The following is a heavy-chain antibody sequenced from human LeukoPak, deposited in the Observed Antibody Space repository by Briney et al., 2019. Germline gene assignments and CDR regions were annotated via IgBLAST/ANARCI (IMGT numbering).Heavy chain of an antibody. CDR2: ITSSSSCI. V-gene: IGHV3-21*01. D-gene: IGHD4-23*01. Sequence: GGSLRLSCAASGFTFSHYGMHWVRQAPGKGPEWVSSITSSSSCIYYADSVKGRFTISRDNARNSLYLQMNSLRAEDTALYYCARDGDTVLTRGYYYYMDVWGKGTTVTVSS. CDR3: ARDGDTVLTRGYYYYMDV. J-gene: IGHJ6*03. CDR1: GFTFSHYG.